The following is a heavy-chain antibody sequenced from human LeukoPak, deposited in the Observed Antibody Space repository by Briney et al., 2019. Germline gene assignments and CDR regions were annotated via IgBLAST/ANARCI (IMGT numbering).Heavy chain of an antibody. Sequence: ASVKVSCKASGYTFTSYYMHWVRQAPGQGLEWMGIINPSGGSTSYAQKFQGRVTMTRDMSTSTVYMELSSLRSEDTAVYYCATTAVAGTGDYWGQGTLVTVSS. V-gene: IGHV1-46*01. J-gene: IGHJ4*02. CDR3: ATTAVAGTGDY. CDR2: INPSGGST. D-gene: IGHD6-19*01. CDR1: GYTFTSYY.